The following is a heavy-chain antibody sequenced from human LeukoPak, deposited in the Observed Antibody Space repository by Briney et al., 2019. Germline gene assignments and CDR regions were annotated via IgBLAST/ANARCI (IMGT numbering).Heavy chain of an antibody. CDR2: INANSGTT. J-gene: IGHJ5*01. CDR3: AKPISGGLAVTADWFHP. D-gene: IGHD6-19*01. Sequence: GGSLRLSCSASGFAFSVHAMSWLRQPPGKGLEWVSTINANSGTTSYAASVRGRFTISRDNSKNTLYLQLNTLRADDTATYYCAKPISGGLAVTADWFHPWGQGTLVVVSS. V-gene: IGHV3-23*01. CDR1: GFAFSVHA.